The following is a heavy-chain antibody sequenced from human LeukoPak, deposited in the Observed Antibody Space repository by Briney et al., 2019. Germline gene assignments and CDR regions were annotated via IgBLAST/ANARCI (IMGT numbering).Heavy chain of an antibody. Sequence: PSETLSLTCAVYGGSFSGYYWSWIRQPPGKGLEWIGEINHSGSTNYNPSLKSRVTISVDTSKNQFSLKLSSVTAADTAVYYCATGGVQTVGAPSQPQGYWGQGTLVTVSS. D-gene: IGHD1-26*01. V-gene: IGHV4-34*01. CDR3: ATGGVQTVGAPSQPQGY. CDR1: GGSFSGYY. CDR2: INHSGST. J-gene: IGHJ4*02.